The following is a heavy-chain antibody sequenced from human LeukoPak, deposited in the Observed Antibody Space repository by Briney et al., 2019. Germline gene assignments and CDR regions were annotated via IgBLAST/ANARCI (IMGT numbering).Heavy chain of an antibody. D-gene: IGHD3-22*01. Sequence: GGSLRLSCAASGFTFSSYAMSWVRQAPGKGLEWVSAISGSGGSTYYADSVKGRFTISRDNSKNTLYLQMSSLRAEDTAVYYCAKDVRASGSPYFDYWGQGTLVTVSS. V-gene: IGHV3-23*01. CDR2: ISGSGGST. J-gene: IGHJ4*02. CDR1: GFTFSSYA. CDR3: AKDVRASGSPYFDY.